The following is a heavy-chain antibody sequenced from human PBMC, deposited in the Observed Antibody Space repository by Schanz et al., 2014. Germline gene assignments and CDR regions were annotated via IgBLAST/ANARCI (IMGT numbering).Heavy chain of an antibody. Sequence: QVQLQESGPGLVKPSETLSLTCAVSGASVSSFYWSWIRQPAGKGLEWIGHVYATGRTKYNPSLKSRVTMSVDTPQKQISRKPTSVTAADTAVYYCARTLVNGSRKWFVPWGPGTQVTVSS. CDR1: GASVSSFY. D-gene: IGHD3-10*01. CDR2: VYATGRT. J-gene: IGHJ5*02. V-gene: IGHV4-4*07. CDR3: ARTLVNGSRKWFVP.